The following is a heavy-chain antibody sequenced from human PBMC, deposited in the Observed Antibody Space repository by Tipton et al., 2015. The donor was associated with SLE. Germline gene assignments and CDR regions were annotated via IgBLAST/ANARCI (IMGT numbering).Heavy chain of an antibody. J-gene: IGHJ6*02. D-gene: IGHD2-21*01. CDR1: GGSFISTSHF. Sequence: PGLVKPSETLSLTCTVSGGSFISTSHFWSWIRQAPGQGLQWIGRVHFRGLTHYNPSLESRATISLDTSTNEISLRLTSVSAADSAVYYCARVLIVPYGMDVWGQGTTVTVSS. CDR2: VHFRGLT. CDR3: ARVLIVPYGMDV. V-gene: IGHV4-39*07.